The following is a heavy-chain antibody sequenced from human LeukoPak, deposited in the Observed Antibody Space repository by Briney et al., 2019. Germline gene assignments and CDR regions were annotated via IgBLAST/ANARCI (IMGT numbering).Heavy chain of an antibody. Sequence: SETLSLTCAVYGGSFSGYYWSWIRQPPGKGLEWIGEINHSGSTYYNPSLKSRVTISVDTSKNQFSLKLSSVTAADTAVYYCARTYYDFWSGYYTGADLGAFDIWGQGTMVTVSS. V-gene: IGHV4-34*09. CDR3: ARTYYDFWSGYYTGADLGAFDI. CDR1: GGSFSGYY. J-gene: IGHJ3*02. CDR2: INHSGST. D-gene: IGHD3-3*01.